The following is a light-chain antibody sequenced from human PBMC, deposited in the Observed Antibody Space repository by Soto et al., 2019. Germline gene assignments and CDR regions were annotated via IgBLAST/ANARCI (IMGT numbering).Light chain of an antibody. Sequence: EIVLTQSPGTLSLSPGERATLSCRASQSVTNNFLAWYQRKPGQAPRPLIYGASTRATGIPDRFSGSGSGTDFTLTISRLEPEDSAVYYCQQYGSSLTWTFGQGTKVEIK. V-gene: IGKV3-20*01. J-gene: IGKJ1*01. CDR3: QQYGSSLTWT. CDR2: GAS. CDR1: QSVTNNF.